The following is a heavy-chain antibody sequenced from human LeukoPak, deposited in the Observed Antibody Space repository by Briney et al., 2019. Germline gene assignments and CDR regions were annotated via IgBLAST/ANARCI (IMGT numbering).Heavy chain of an antibody. CDR1: GGSISSYY. V-gene: IGHV4-59*01. D-gene: IGHD6-19*01. J-gene: IGHJ5*02. CDR3: AVGGSGWFVGFDP. CDR2: IYYSGST. Sequence: SETLSLTCTVSGGSISSYYWSWIRQLPGKGLEWIGYIYYSGSTNYNPSLKSRVTISVDTSKNQFSLKLSSVTAADTAVYYCAVGGSGWFVGFDPWGQGTLVTVSS.